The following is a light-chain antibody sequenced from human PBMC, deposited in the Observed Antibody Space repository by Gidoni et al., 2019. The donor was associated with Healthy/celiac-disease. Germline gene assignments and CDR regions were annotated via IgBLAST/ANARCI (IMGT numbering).Light chain of an antibody. CDR1: QSISSW. Sequence: DIKMTQSPSTLSASVGDRVTITCRASQSISSWLAWYQQKPGKAPKLLIYKASSSESGVPSRFSGSGAGTEFTLTISSLQPDDFATYDGQQYNSYCTFGQGTKVEIK. CDR3: QQYNSYCT. J-gene: IGKJ1*01. CDR2: KAS. V-gene: IGKV1-5*03.